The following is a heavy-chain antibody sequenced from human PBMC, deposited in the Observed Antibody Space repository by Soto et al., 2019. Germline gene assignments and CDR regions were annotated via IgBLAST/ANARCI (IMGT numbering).Heavy chain of an antibody. CDR3: ATVRGSMYSNPPAFGNFDY. D-gene: IGHD6-13*01. CDR1: GYTLTELS. Sequence: ASVKVSCKVSGYTLTELSMHWVRQAPGKGLEWMGGFDPEDGETIYAQKFQGRVTMTEDTSTDTAYMELSSLRSEDTAVYYCATVRGSMYSNPPAFGNFDYWGQGTLVTVSS. V-gene: IGHV1-24*01. J-gene: IGHJ4*02. CDR2: FDPEDGET.